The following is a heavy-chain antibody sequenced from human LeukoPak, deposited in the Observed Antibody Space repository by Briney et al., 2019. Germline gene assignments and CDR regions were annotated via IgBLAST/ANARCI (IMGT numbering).Heavy chain of an antibody. V-gene: IGHV4-34*01. Sequence: SETLSLTCAVYGGSFSGYYWSWIRQPPGKGLEWIGEINHSGSTNYNPSLKSRVTISVDTSKNQFSLKLSSVTAADTAVYYCARGSVVVAATCDYWGQGTLVTVSS. CDR2: INHSGST. CDR3: ARGSVVVAATCDY. CDR1: GGSFSGYY. J-gene: IGHJ4*02. D-gene: IGHD2-15*01.